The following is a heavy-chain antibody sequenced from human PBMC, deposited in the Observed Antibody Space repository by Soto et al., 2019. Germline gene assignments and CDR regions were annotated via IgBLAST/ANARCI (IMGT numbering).Heavy chain of an antibody. J-gene: IGHJ6*02. D-gene: IGHD6-19*01. Sequence: SETLSLTCTVSGGSISSGDYYWSWIRQPPGKGLEWIGYIYYSGSTYYSPSLKSRVTISVDTSKNQFSLKLSSVTAADTAVYYCARERAVAGSPHYYGMDVWGQGTTVTVSS. CDR3: ARERAVAGSPHYYGMDV. CDR1: GGSISSGDYY. CDR2: IYYSGST. V-gene: IGHV4-30-4*01.